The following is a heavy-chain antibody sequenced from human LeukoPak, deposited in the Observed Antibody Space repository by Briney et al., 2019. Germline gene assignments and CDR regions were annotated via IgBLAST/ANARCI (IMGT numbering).Heavy chain of an antibody. V-gene: IGHV3-23*01. D-gene: IGHD2-2*01. J-gene: IGHJ1*01. CDR3: AKVTTDTYCSSTSCDDAEYFQH. CDR1: GFTFSSYA. Sequence: PGGSLRLSCAASGFTFSSYAMSWVRQAPGKGLEWVSAISGSGGSTYYADSVKGRFTISRDNSKNTLYLQMNSLRAEDTAVYYCAKVTTDTYCSSTSCDDAEYFQHWGQGTLVTVSS. CDR2: ISGSGGST.